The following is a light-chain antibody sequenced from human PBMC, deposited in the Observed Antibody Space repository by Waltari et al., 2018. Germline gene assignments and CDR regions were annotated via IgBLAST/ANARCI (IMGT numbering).Light chain of an antibody. V-gene: IGLV2-14*03. CDR2: DVS. CDR1: SSDIGNYNF. CDR3: NSYTTGSTLTVI. J-gene: IGLJ2*01. Sequence: QSALTQPASVSGSPGPSITISCTGTSSDIGNYNFVSWYQQHPGKAPTLIIYDVSNRPSGVSNRFSGSWSGNTASLTISGLQAEDEADYYCNSYTTGSTLTVIFGGGTKLTVL.